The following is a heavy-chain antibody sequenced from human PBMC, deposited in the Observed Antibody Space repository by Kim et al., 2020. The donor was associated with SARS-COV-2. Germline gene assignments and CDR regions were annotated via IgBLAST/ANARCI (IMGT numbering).Heavy chain of an antibody. D-gene: IGHD5-18*01. V-gene: IGHV4-61*08. J-gene: IGHJ4*02. CDR2: IYYSGST. CDR3: AGGSYGYDH. Sequence: SETLSLTCTVSGGSVSSGDYYWTWIRQPPGKGLDWIGYIYYSGSTNYNPSLKSRVTISADTSKTQFSLKLDSVTAADTAVYYCAGGSYGYDHWGQGTLVTVSS. CDR1: GGSVSSGDYY.